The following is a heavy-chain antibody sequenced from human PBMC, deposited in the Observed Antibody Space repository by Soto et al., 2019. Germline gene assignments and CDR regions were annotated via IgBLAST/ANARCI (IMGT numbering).Heavy chain of an antibody. CDR1: GGSISSYY. Sequence: PSVTLSLNCTVSGGSISSYYWSWIRQPPGKGLEWIGYIYYSGSTNYNPSLKSRVTISVDSSKNQFSLKLSSVTAADTAVYYCARDGGIVGATSVWDAFDIWGQGTMVT. J-gene: IGHJ3*02. CDR3: ARDGGIVGATSVWDAFDI. V-gene: IGHV4-59*01. CDR2: IYYSGST. D-gene: IGHD1-26*01.